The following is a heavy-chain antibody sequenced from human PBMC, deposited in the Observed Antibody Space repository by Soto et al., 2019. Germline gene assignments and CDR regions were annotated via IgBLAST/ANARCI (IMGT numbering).Heavy chain of an antibody. CDR2: IQQDGSEK. Sequence: GGSLRLSCAVSGFTFTSYSMSWVRQAPGEGLEWVANIQQDGSEKYYVDSVKGRFTISRDNAKNSLYLQMNSLRAEDTAVYYCARHLTAYSTTTDCYSYFDYWGQGTLVTVSS. V-gene: IGHV3-7*03. D-gene: IGHD2-21*02. CDR3: ARHLTAYSTTTDCYSYFDY. CDR1: GFTFTSYS. J-gene: IGHJ4*02.